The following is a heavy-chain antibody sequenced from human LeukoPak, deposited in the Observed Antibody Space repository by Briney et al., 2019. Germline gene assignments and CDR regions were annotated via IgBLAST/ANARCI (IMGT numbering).Heavy chain of an antibody. Sequence: GGSLRLSCAASGFTSSSHWMHWVRQAPGKGLVWVSRISNDGTTRNYADSVKGRFTISRDNAKNSLYLQVSNLRAEDTAVYFCARGGGLDVWGQGATVTVSS. CDR2: ISNDGTTR. D-gene: IGHD3-16*01. CDR1: GFTSSSHW. J-gene: IGHJ6*02. V-gene: IGHV3-74*01. CDR3: ARGGGLDV.